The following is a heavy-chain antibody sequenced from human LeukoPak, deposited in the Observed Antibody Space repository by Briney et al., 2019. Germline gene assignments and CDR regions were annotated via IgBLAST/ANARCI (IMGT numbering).Heavy chain of an antibody. CDR1: GYTFTGYY. CDR3: ARVHCSGGSCYSSDH. V-gene: IGHV1-2*02. Sequence: ASVKVSCKASGYTFTGYYMHWVRQAPGQGLEWMGWINPNSGGTNYAQKFQGRVTMTRDTSISTAYMELSRLRSDDTAVYYCARVHCSGGSCYSSDHWGQGTLVTVSS. CDR2: INPNSGGT. J-gene: IGHJ4*02. D-gene: IGHD2-15*01.